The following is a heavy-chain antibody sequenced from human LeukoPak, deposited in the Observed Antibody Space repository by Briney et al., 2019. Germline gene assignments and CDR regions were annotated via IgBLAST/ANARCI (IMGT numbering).Heavy chain of an antibody. V-gene: IGHV3-21*01. J-gene: IGHJ4*02. CDR3: ARDFGSWTIDY. D-gene: IGHD6-13*01. CDR2: ISSSSSYI. Sequence: GGSLRLSCAASGFTFSSYSMNWVRQAPGKGLEWVSSISSSSSYIYYAHSVKGRLTISRDNAKNSLYLEMNSLRAEDTAVYYCARDFGSWTIDYWGQGTLVTVSS. CDR1: GFTFSSYS.